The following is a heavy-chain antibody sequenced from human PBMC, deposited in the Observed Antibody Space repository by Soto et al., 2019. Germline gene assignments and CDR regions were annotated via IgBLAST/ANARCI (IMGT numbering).Heavy chain of an antibody. V-gene: IGHV1-18*01. CDR3: ARGTVVVPAAISIIDY. CDR2: IIADTGNT. D-gene: IGHD2-2*01. Sequence: QVPLVQSGAEAKKRWAEVKFSCKASGYTVTSYGISWVRQTPGQGLEWMGWIIADTGNTNYAQKLQGRVTMTTDTSTSTDYMELRSLRSDDTAVYYCARGTVVVPAAISIIDYWGQGTLVTVSS. CDR1: GYTVTSYG. J-gene: IGHJ4*02.